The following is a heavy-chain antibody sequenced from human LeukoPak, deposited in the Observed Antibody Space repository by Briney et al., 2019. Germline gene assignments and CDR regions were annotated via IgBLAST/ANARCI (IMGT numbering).Heavy chain of an antibody. CDR3: TRDRSGSWAIDC. Sequence: GGSLRLSCATSGFTFSSYVMHWVRQAPGEGLEWVAVISSDGSNTYYADSVRGRFTISRDNSRNMLLLQMNSLRVEDTSVYYCTRDRSGSWAIDCWGQGTLVTVSS. CDR1: GFTFSSYV. J-gene: IGHJ4*02. D-gene: IGHD1-26*01. CDR2: ISSDGSNT. V-gene: IGHV3-30*04.